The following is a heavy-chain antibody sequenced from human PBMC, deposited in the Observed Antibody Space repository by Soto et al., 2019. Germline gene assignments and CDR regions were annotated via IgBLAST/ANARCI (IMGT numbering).Heavy chain of an antibody. CDR3: ARDPGHLAVRRGGHFDY. CDR1: GGSISSYY. V-gene: IGHV4-4*07. D-gene: IGHD3-10*01. J-gene: IGHJ4*02. CDR2: IYTSGST. Sequence: KASETLSLTCTVSGGSISSYYWSWIRQPAGKGLEWIGRIYTSGSTNYNPSLKSRVTMSVDTSKNQFSLKLSSVTAADTAVYYCARDPGHLAVRRGGHFDYWGQGTLVTVSS.